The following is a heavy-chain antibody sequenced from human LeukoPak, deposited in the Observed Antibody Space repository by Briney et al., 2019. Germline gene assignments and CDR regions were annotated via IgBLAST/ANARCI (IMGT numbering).Heavy chain of an antibody. D-gene: IGHD2-15*01. CDR2: IKDDGRQK. CDR3: ARDEGGGFDS. Sequence: GGSLRLSCVASGFTFRAYWMTWVRQAPGKGLEWVANIKDDGRQKYYVDSVKGLFTISRDNAQNSLYLQMNSLRVEDTAVYYCARDEGGGFDSWGQGTLVTVSS. V-gene: IGHV3-7*01. CDR1: GFTFRAYW. J-gene: IGHJ4*02.